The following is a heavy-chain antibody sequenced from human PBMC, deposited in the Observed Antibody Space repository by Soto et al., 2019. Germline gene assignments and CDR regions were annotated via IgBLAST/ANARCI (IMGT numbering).Heavy chain of an antibody. CDR1: GGSISSYY. V-gene: IGHV4-4*07. CDR2: IYTSGST. D-gene: IGHD1-7*01. J-gene: IGHJ3*02. CDR3: ARVGKLELQGGAFDI. Sequence: XTLSHPGTVSGGSISSYYWSWIRQPAGKGLEWIGRIYTSGSTNYKTSLKSRVTMSVDTSKNQFSLKLSSVTAAYTAVYYCARVGKLELQGGAFDIWGQGTMGTVSS.